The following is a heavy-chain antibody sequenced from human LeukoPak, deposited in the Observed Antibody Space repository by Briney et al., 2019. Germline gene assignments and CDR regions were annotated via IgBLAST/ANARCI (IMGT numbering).Heavy chain of an antibody. Sequence: GGSLRLSCAASGFTFDDYGMSWVRQAPGKGLEWVSVISDSGGWTYYADSVKGRFTISRDNSKNTLYLQLNSLRAEDTAVYYCAKVRGTEENRYFDYWGQGTLVTVSS. CDR1: GFTFDDYG. V-gene: IGHV3-23*01. J-gene: IGHJ4*02. CDR3: AKVRGTEENRYFDY. CDR2: ISDSGGWT.